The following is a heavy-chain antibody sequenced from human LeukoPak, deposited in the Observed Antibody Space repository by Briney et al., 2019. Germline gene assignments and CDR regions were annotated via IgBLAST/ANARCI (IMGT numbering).Heavy chain of an antibody. J-gene: IGHJ2*01. CDR2: IYYSGST. CDR3: ARDRDGRYFDL. Sequence: SETLSLTCTVSGGSISSGDYYWSWIRQPPGKGLEWIGYIYYSGSTYYNPSLKSRVTISLDTSKNQFSLRLTSVTAADTAVYYCARDRDGRYFDLWGRGTLITVSS. V-gene: IGHV4-30-4*02. D-gene: IGHD3-10*01. CDR1: GGSISSGDYY.